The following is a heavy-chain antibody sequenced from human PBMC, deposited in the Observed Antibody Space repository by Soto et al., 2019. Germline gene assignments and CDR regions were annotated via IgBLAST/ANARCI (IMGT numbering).Heavy chain of an antibody. CDR1: GDSIRSYY. J-gene: IGHJ3*01. Sequence: QVQLQESGPGLVKPSETLSLTCTVSGDSIRSYYWSWIRQPPGKGLGLIGYIYYSGSTNYNPSLKSRVTRSVDTSKNQFALKLRSVTAADTAVYYCARLSMITFWGIRKEAFDVWGQGTMVTVSS. CDR2: IYYSGST. CDR3: ARLSMITFWGIRKEAFDV. D-gene: IGHD3-16*01. V-gene: IGHV4-59*08.